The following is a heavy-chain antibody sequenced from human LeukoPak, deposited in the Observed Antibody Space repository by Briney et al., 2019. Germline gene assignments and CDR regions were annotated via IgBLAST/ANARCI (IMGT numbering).Heavy chain of an antibody. Sequence: GGSLRLSCATSGFTFSSYWMSWVRQAPGKGLEWVANIKQDGSEKYYVDSVKGRFTISRDNAKNSLYLQMNSLRAEDTAVYYCARDTVLFGEFYDYWGQETLVTVSS. CDR3: ARDTVLFGEFYDY. J-gene: IGHJ4*02. V-gene: IGHV3-7*01. CDR1: GFTFSSYW. D-gene: IGHD3-10*02. CDR2: IKQDGSEK.